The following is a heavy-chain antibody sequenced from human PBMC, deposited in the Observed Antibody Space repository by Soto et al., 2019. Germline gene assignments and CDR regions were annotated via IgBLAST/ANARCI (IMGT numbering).Heavy chain of an antibody. D-gene: IGHD6-19*01. Sequence: GGSLRLSCSASVFTFSSYAMSWVRQAPGKGLEWVSAISGSGGSTYYADSVKGRFTISRDNSKNTLYLQMNSLRAEDTAVYYCANYPCSSGCGYFGYCGQGALVTVSS. V-gene: IGHV3-23*01. CDR1: VFTFSSYA. CDR2: ISGSGGST. J-gene: IGHJ4*02. CDR3: ANYPCSSGCGYFGY.